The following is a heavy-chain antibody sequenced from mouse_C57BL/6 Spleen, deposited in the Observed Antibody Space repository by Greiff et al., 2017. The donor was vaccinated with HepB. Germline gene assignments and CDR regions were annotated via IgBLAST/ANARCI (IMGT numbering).Heavy chain of an antibody. CDR3: ASSYYGSSYLFAY. CDR1: GYTFTSYW. CDR2: IDPSDSYT. D-gene: IGHD1-1*01. Sequence: QVQLQQPGAELVMPGASVKLSCKASGYTFTSYWMHWVKQSPGQGLEWIGEIDPSDSYTNYNQTFKGKSTLTVDKSFSTAYMQLSSLTSEDSAVYYCASSYYGSSYLFAYWGQGTLVTVSA. J-gene: IGHJ3*01. V-gene: IGHV1-69*01.